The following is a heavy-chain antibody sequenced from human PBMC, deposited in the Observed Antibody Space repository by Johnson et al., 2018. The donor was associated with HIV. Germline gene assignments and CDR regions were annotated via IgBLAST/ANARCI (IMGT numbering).Heavy chain of an antibody. V-gene: IGHV3-66*01. CDR3: VRDSYDYVWGSYRHDAFDI. Sequence: VQLVESGGGLVQPGGSLRLSCAASGFTVSSNYMSWVRQAPGKGLEWVSVIYSGGSTYYADSVKGRFTISRDNSKNTLDLQMNSLRAEDTAVYYCVRDSYDYVWGSYRHDAFDIWGQGTMVIVSS. CDR1: GFTVSSNY. CDR2: IYSGGST. J-gene: IGHJ3*02. D-gene: IGHD3-16*02.